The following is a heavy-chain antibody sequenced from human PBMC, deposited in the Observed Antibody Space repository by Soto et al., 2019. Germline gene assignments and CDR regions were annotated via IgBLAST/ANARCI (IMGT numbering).Heavy chain of an antibody. CDR3: AKTLRRGYSSSFDY. D-gene: IGHD6-6*01. V-gene: IGHV3-9*01. CDR2: ISWNSGSI. J-gene: IGHJ4*02. CDR1: GFTFDDYA. Sequence: HPGGSLRLSCAASGFTFDDYAMHWVRQAPGKGLEWVSGISWNSGSIGYADSVKGRFTISRDNAKNSLYLQMNSLRAEDTALYYCAKTLRRGYSSSFDYWGQGTLVTVSS.